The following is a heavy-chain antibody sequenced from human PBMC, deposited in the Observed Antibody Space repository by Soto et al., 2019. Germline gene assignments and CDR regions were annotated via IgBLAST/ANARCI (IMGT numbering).Heavy chain of an antibody. D-gene: IGHD3-3*01. CDR2: ISAYNGNT. Sequence: QVQLVQSGAEVKKPGASVKVSCKASGYTFTSYGISWVRQAPGQGLEWMGWISAYNGNTNYAQKLQGRVTMTTDTSTSTAYMELRSLRSDDTAVYYCARDGGTGYDFWSGYYSSFYLDYWGQGTLVTLSS. CDR1: GYTFTSYG. V-gene: IGHV1-18*01. CDR3: ARDGGTGYDFWSGYYSSFYLDY. J-gene: IGHJ4*02.